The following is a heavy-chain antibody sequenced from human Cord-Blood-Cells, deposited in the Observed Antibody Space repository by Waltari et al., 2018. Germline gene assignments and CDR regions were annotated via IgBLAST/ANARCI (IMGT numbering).Heavy chain of an antibody. V-gene: IGHV4-39*01. Sequence: QLQLQESGPGLVKPSETLSLTCTVSGGSISSSSYYWGLIRQPPGKGLEWIGSIYYSGSTYYNPSLKSRVTISVDTSKNQFSLKLSSVTAADTAVYYCARQYYDSSGYYPFDYWGQGTLVTVSS. CDR2: IYYSGST. CDR1: GGSISSSSYY. D-gene: IGHD3-22*01. CDR3: ARQYYDSSGYYPFDY. J-gene: IGHJ4*02.